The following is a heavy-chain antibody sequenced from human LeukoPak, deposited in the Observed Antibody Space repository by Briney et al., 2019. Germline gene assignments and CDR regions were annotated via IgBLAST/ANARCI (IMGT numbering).Heavy chain of an antibody. Sequence: SETLSLTCTVSGGSISTYHWNWIPKSPGKGLEWIGYMQSTGNSNYNPSLKSRVTMSVDMSRNQIVLNLSSVTAADTAVYFCARDKQHSYGRYFDHWGQGTLVTVSS. CDR2: MQSTGNS. J-gene: IGHJ4*02. CDR1: GGSISTYH. D-gene: IGHD5-18*01. CDR3: ARDKQHSYGRYFDH. V-gene: IGHV4-59*01.